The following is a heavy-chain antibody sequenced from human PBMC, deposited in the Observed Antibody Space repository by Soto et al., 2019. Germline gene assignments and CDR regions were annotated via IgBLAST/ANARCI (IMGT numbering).Heavy chain of an antibody. CDR1: GYTFFTYD. D-gene: IGHD5-12*01. Sequence: QVHLVQSVVEVKTPGASVKVSCQASGYTFFTYDISWVRQAPGQGLEWMGWISTYSGDTKYAQKFQGRVTMTTDTYTTTAYLELRSLRSDDTAVYYCARHHGPTTSENWFDTWGQGTLVTVSS. CDR3: ARHHGPTTSENWFDT. J-gene: IGHJ5*02. CDR2: ISTYSGDT. V-gene: IGHV1-18*01.